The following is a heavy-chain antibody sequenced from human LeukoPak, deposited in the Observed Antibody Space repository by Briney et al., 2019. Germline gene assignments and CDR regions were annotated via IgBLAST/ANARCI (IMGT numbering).Heavy chain of an antibody. CDR2: IKSKTDGGTT. J-gene: IGHJ4*01. Sequence: KPGGSLRLSCAASGFTFSNAWMSWVRQAPGKGLEWVGRIKSKTDGGTTDYAAPVKGRFTISRDDSKNTLYLQMNSLKTEDTAVYYCTTGLTYYSDSSPAGFDYWGQGTLVTVSS. D-gene: IGHD3-22*01. CDR3: TTGLTYYSDSSPAGFDY. V-gene: IGHV3-15*01. CDR1: GFTFSNAW.